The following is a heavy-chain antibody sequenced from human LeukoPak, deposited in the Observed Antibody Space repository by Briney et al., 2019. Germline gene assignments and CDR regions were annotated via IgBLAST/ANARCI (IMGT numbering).Heavy chain of an antibody. CDR2: ISGSGGST. J-gene: IGHJ4*02. CDR3: AKVGQYCSSTSCYPDY. CDR1: GFTFSSYA. Sequence: GGSLRLSCAASGFTFSSYAMSWVRQAPGKGLEWVSAISGSGGSTYYADSVKGRFTISRDNSKNTLYLQMNSLRAEDTAVYYCAKVGQYCSSTSCYPDYWGQGTLVTVSS. D-gene: IGHD2-2*01. V-gene: IGHV3-23*01.